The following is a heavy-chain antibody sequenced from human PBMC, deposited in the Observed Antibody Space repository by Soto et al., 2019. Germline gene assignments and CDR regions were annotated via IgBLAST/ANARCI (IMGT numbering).Heavy chain of an antibody. CDR2: IYPSGNT. D-gene: IGHD3-16*02. V-gene: IGHV4-4*07. Sequence: QVQLQESGPGLVKPSETLSLTCTVSGGSLSNYSWSWIRQPAGKGLEWIGRIYPSGNTNYNPSLKSRITMSIDTPTNQFSLTLRSVTAADTAVYYCARGSLAIDYWGQGTLVIVSS. CDR1: GGSLSNYS. J-gene: IGHJ4*02. CDR3: ARGSLAIDY.